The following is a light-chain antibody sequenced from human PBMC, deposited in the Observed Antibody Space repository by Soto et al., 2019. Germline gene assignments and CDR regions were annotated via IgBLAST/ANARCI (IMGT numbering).Light chain of an antibody. CDR3: HQYNKWPSFT. V-gene: IGKV3-15*01. J-gene: IGKJ4*01. Sequence: EIVMTQSPATLSVSPGERATLSCRASQSVSSNLAWYQQKPGQAPRLLMYGASTRATGIPARFSGSGSGTDSALTISSLQSEDFAVYYCHQYNKWPSFTFGGGTKVEIK. CDR2: GAS. CDR1: QSVSSN.